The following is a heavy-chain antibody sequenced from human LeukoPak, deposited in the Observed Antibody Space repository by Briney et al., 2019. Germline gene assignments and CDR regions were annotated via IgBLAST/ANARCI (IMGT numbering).Heavy chain of an antibody. CDR3: AKVPYSSSWYYFDY. D-gene: IGHD6-13*01. J-gene: IGHJ4*02. Sequence: PGGSLRLSCAASGFTFSSYAMSWVRQAPGKGLEWVSAISGSGGSTYYADSVRGRFTISRDNSKNTLYLQMNSLRAEDTAVYYCAKVPYSSSWYYFDYWGQGTLVTVSS. CDR1: GFTFSSYA. CDR2: ISGSGGST. V-gene: IGHV3-23*01.